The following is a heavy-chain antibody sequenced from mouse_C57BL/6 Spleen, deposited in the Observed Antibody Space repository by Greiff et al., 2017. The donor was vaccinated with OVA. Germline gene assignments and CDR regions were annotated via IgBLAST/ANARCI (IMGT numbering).Heavy chain of an antibody. CDR3: TRGGLLWYFDV. CDR2: IDPETGGT. V-gene: IGHV1-15*01. Sequence: VKLQQSGAELVRPGASVTLSCKASGYTFTDYEMHWVKQTPVHGLEWIGAIDPETGGTAYNQKFKGKAILTADKSSSTAYMKLRSLTSEDSAVYYCTRGGLLWYFDVWGTGTTVTVSS. D-gene: IGHD2-3*01. J-gene: IGHJ1*03. CDR1: GYTFTDYE.